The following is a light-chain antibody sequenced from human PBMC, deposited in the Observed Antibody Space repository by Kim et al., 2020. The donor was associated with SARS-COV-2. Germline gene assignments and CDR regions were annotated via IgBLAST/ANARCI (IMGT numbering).Light chain of an antibody. CDR2: EVS. J-gene: IGLJ3*02. Sequence: QSALTQPASVSGSPGQSITISCTGSSSDIGTCNLVSWYQQHPGKAPKVIIYEVSRRPPGVSTRFSGSKSGNTASLTISGLQTEDEADYYCCSCAADLTLVFGGGTTLTVL. V-gene: IGLV2-23*02. CDR3: CSCAADLTLV. CDR1: SSDIGTCNL.